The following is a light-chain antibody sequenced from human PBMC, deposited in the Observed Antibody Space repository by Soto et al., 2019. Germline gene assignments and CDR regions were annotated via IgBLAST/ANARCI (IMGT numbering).Light chain of an antibody. J-gene: IGLJ2*01. CDR1: SSDIGGYNY. CDR2: AVT. CDR3: SSYTSSNTLV. V-gene: IGLV2-14*03. Sequence: QSALTQPASVSGSPGQSITISCTGTSSDIGGYNYVSWYQQHPGKAPKLMIYAVTNRPSGVSNRFSGSQSGNTASLTISGLQAEDEADYYCSSYTSSNTLVFGGGTKLTVL.